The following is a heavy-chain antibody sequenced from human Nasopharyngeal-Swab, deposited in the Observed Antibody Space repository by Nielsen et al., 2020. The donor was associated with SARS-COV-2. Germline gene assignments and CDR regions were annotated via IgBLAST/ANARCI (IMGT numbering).Heavy chain of an antibody. CDR2: VSFGGSS. J-gene: IGHJ6*02. CDR1: GGSMNNYT. V-gene: IGHV4-59*01. D-gene: IGHD3-10*01. CDR3: ARMEAVSYGSLDV. Sequence: SETLSLTCSVSGGSMNNYTWTWIRQPPGKGLEWMGYVSFGGSSNYNPSLKSRLTISVGTAMNQFSLKLTSVTATDTAVYYCARMEAVSYGSLDVWGQGTTVTVSS.